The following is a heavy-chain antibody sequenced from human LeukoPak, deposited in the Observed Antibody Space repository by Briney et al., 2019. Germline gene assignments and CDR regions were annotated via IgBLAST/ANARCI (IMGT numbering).Heavy chain of an antibody. CDR2: ITPFNGNT. J-gene: IGHJ3*02. Sequence: ASVKVSCKASGYTFTYRYLHWVRQAPGQALEWMGWITPFNGNTNYAQQFQDRVTITRDRSRNTVYMELNSLRFEDAAMYYCARSPFSGDDDAFDIWGQGTMVTVSS. CDR1: GYTFTYRY. D-gene: IGHD5-12*01. CDR3: ARSPFSGDDDAFDI. V-gene: IGHV1-45*02.